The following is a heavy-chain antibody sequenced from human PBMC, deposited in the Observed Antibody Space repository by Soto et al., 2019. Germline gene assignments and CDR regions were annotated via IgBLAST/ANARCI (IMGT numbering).Heavy chain of an antibody. CDR2: IYYSGTT. CDR3: ARRGPGGRAFDL. Sequence: QVQLQESGPGLVKPSETLSLTCTVSGGSVSSGSYYWSWIRQPPGKGLEWIGYIYYSGTTNYNPSLKSRVTISLDTSKNQFSLKLSSVTAADTAVYYCARRGPGGRAFDLWGQGTMVTVSS. V-gene: IGHV4-61*01. D-gene: IGHD3-16*01. J-gene: IGHJ3*01. CDR1: GGSVSSGSYY.